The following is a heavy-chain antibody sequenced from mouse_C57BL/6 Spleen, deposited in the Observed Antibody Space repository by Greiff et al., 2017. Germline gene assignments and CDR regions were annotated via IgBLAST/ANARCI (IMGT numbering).Heavy chain of an antibody. CDR2: IYPSDSET. V-gene: IGHV1-61*01. CDR1: GYTFTSYW. J-gene: IGHJ2*01. CDR3: AREGLGGMFDY. D-gene: IGHD4-1*01. Sequence: VQLQQPGAELVRPGSSVKLSCKASGYTFTSYWMDWVKQRPGQGLEWIGNIYPSDSETHYNQKFKDKATWTVDKSSSTAYVQLSSLTSEDSAVYYCAREGLGGMFDYWGQGTTLTVSS.